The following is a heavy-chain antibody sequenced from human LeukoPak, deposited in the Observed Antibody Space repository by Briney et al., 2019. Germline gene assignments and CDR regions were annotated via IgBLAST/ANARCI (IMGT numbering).Heavy chain of an antibody. D-gene: IGHD3-10*01. Sequence: SETLSLTCTVSGGSISGYYWSWIRQPPGKGLEWIGYIYYSGSTKYNPSLKSRVTMSVDTSKNQFSLKLSSVTAADTAVYYCARHGAYYYGSGSGNFDYWGQGTLVTVSS. CDR1: GGSISGYY. V-gene: IGHV4-59*08. CDR3: ARHGAYYYGSGSGNFDY. J-gene: IGHJ4*02. CDR2: IYYSGST.